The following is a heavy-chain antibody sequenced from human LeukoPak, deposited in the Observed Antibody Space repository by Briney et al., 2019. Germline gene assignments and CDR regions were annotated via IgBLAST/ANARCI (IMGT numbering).Heavy chain of an antibody. V-gene: IGHV1-24*01. CDR1: GYTLTELS. D-gene: IGHD6-13*01. CDR2: FDPEDGET. Sequence: ASVKVSCKDSGYTLTELSMHWVRQAPGKGLEWMGGFDPEDGETIYAQKFQGRVTMTEDTSTDTAYMELSSLRSEDTAVYYCATDSIAAAGTWGYYYYGMDVWGKGTTVTVSS. CDR3: ATDSIAAAGTWGYYYYGMDV. J-gene: IGHJ6*04.